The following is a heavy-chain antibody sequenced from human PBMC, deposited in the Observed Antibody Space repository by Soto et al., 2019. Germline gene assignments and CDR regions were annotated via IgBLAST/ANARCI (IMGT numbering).Heavy chain of an antibody. J-gene: IGHJ5*02. V-gene: IGHV3-48*04. D-gene: IGHD3-10*01. CDR2: ISSGSGNI. CDR1: GFIFSSYD. CDR3: ARTYGTGSLNWFDP. Sequence: PGGSLRLSCAASGFIFSSYDRNWVRQAPGKGLEWVSYISSGSGNILYADSVKGRFTISRDNAKNSLYLQMNSLRAEDTAVYYCARTYGTGSLNWFDPWGQGTLVTVSS.